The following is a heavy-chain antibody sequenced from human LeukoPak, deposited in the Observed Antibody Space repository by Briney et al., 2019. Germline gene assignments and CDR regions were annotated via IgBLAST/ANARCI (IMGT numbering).Heavy chain of an antibody. CDR1: GGSFSGYY. Sequence: MPSETLSLTCAVYGGSFSGYYWSWIRQPPGKGLEWIGEINHSGSTNYNPSLKSRVTISVDTSKNQFSLKLSSVTAADTAVYYCARLTGPDYWGQGTLVTVSS. J-gene: IGHJ4*02. D-gene: IGHD1-20*01. V-gene: IGHV4-34*01. CDR2: INHSGST. CDR3: ARLTGPDY.